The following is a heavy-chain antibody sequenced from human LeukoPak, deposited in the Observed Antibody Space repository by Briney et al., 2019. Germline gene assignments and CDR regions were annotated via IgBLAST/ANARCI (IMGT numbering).Heavy chain of an antibody. CDR1: GFTFSNYA. CDR3: ARAERRQYSSGWTDFDY. D-gene: IGHD6-19*01. J-gene: IGHJ4*02. CDR2: ISGSGDST. Sequence: PGGSLRLSCAASGFTFSNYAMRWVRQAPGKGLEWVSGISGSGDSTYYADSVKSRFTISRDNSKNTLYLQMNSLRAEDTAVYYCARAERRQYSSGWTDFDYWGQGTLVTVSS. V-gene: IGHV3-23*01.